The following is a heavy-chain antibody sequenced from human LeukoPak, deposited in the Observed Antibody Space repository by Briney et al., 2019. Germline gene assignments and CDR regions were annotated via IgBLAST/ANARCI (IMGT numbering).Heavy chain of an antibody. V-gene: IGHV3-23*01. CDR2: LSGSGETT. J-gene: IGHJ4*02. CDR1: GFTFRNYA. CDR3: AKDPRFFVGRPPDY. D-gene: IGHD2-15*01. Sequence: PPGGSLRLSCAASGFTFRNYAMTWFRQAPGKGPEWVSSLSGSGETTYYAHSVKGRFTISRDNSMDTLFLQMNSLRVEDTAVYHCAKDPRFFVGRPPDYWGRGTLVVVSS.